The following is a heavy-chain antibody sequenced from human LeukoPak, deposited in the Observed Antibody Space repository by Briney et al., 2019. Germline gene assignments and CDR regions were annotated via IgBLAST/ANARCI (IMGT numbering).Heavy chain of an antibody. CDR3: ARDSHSSGSDSFDP. CDR2: ISSSGSTI. V-gene: IGHV3-11*01. J-gene: IGHJ5*02. CDR1: GFTFSDYY. D-gene: IGHD6-19*01. Sequence: NPGGSLRLSCAASGFTFSDYYMSWIRQAPGKGLEWVSYISSSGSTIYYADSVKGRFTISRDNAKNSLYLQMNSLRAEDTAVYYCARDSHSSGSDSFDPWGQGTLVTVSS.